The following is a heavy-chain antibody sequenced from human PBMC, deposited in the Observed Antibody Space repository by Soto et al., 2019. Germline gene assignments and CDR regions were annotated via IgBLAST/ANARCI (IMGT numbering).Heavy chain of an antibody. CDR1: GFSFSDSW. Sequence: EVQLVESGGGLVQPGGSLRLSCAASGFSFSDSWMAWARQAPGKGLFWVSRINADGSIAHYAESVKGRFTISRDNSKNTLYLQMNSLRADDTAVYYCAKDRGWYYGLDNWGQGTLVTVSS. CDR3: AKDRGWYYGLDN. J-gene: IGHJ4*02. CDR2: INADGSIA. D-gene: IGHD3-10*01. V-gene: IGHV3-74*01.